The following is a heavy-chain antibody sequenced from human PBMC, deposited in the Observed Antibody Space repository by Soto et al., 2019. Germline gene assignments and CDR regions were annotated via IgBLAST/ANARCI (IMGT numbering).Heavy chain of an antibody. J-gene: IGHJ4*02. CDR1: GYTFTSYA. D-gene: IGHD2-15*01. Sequence: QVQLVQSGAEVKKPGASVKVSCKASGYTFTSYAMHWVRQAPGQRLEWMGWINAGNGNTKYSQKFQGRVTITRDTSASTAYMELSSLRSEDTVVYYCARDLGWWPWDYWGQGTLVTVSS. CDR3: ARDLGWWPWDY. CDR2: INAGNGNT. V-gene: IGHV1-3*01.